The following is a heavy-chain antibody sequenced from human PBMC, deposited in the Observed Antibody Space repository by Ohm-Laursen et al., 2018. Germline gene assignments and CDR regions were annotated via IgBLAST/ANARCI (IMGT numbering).Heavy chain of an antibody. CDR2: ISWNSGSI. CDR3: AKEYSSSWVRNGMDV. J-gene: IGHJ6*02. Sequence: RSLRLSCAASGFTFDDYAMHWVRQAPGKGLEWVSGISWNSGSIGYADSVKGRFTISRDNAKNSLYLQMNSLRAEDTALYYCAKEYSSSWVRNGMDVWGQGTTVTVSS. D-gene: IGHD6-13*01. CDR1: GFTFDDYA. V-gene: IGHV3-9*01.